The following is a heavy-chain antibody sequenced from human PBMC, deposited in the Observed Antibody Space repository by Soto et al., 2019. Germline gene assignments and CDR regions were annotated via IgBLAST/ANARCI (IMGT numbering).Heavy chain of an antibody. Sequence: GASVKVSCKASGGTFSSHAISWVRQAPGQGLEWMGGIIPIFGTANYAQKFQGRVTITADESTSTAYMELSSLRSEDTAVYYCARDPRRYSSSWSRDYYYYYGMDVWGQGTTVTVSS. D-gene: IGHD6-13*01. CDR2: IIPIFGTA. CDR1: GGTFSSHA. V-gene: IGHV1-69*13. J-gene: IGHJ6*02. CDR3: ARDPRRYSSSWSRDYYYYYGMDV.